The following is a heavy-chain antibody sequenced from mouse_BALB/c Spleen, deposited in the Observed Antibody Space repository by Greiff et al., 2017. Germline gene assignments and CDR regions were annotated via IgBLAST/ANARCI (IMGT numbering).Heavy chain of an antibody. CDR2: INPSNGRT. D-gene: IGHD1-1*01. Sequence: QVQLQQSGAELVKPGASVKLSCKASGYTFTSYWMHWVKQRPGQGLEWIGEINPSNGRTNYNEKFKSKATLTVDKSSSTAYMQLSSLTSEDSAVYYCARDYYGYLDYWGQGTTLTVSS. CDR3: ARDYYGYLDY. J-gene: IGHJ2*01. V-gene: IGHV1S81*02. CDR1: GYTFTSYW.